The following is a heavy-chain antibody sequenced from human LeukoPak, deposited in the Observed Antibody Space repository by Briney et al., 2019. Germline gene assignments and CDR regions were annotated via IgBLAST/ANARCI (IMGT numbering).Heavy chain of an antibody. CDR3: ATRVGGPEGY. CDR1: GFTVSSNY. J-gene: IGHJ4*02. CDR2: IRYDGSDK. D-gene: IGHD3-3*01. Sequence: GGSLRLSCAASGFTVSSNYMSWVRQAPGKGLEWVAFIRYDGSDKYYADSVRGRFTISRDNSKNTLYLQMNSLRAEDTAVYYCATRVGGPEGYWGQGTLVTVSS. V-gene: IGHV3-30*02.